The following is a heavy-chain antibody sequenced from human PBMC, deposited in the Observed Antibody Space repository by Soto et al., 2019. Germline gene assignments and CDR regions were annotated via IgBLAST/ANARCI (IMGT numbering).Heavy chain of an antibody. V-gene: IGHV1-3*01. J-gene: IGHJ3*02. Sequence: QVQLVQSGAEVKKPGASVKVSCKASGYTFTSYAMHWVRQAPGQRLEWMGWINAGNGNTKYSQKFQGRVTITRDTSASTAYMELSSLGSEDTAVYYCARSKGVYGVAFDIWGQGTMVTVSS. CDR3: ARSKGVYGVAFDI. CDR2: INAGNGNT. CDR1: GYTFTSYA. D-gene: IGHD4-17*01.